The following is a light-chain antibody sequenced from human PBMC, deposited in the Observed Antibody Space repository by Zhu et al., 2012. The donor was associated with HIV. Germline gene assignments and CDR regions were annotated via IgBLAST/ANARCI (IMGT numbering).Light chain of an antibody. CDR1: QSVSSN. J-gene: IGKJ2*01. Sequence: EIVMTQSPATLSVSPGERATLSCRASQSVSSNLAWYQQKPGQAPRLLIYAASTRATGIPARFSGSGSGTEFTLTISSMQSEDFAVYYCQQYNNWPTCGQGTKLEIK. CDR2: AAS. V-gene: IGKV3-15*01. CDR3: QQYNNWPT.